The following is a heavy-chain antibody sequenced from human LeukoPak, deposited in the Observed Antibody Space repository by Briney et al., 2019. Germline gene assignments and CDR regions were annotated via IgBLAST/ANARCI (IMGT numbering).Heavy chain of an antibody. J-gene: IGHJ6*03. CDR2: ISAYNGNT. Sequence: ASVKVSCKASRYTFTSYGISWVRQAPGQGLEGMGWISAYNGNTNYAQKLQGRVTMTTDTSTSTAYMELRSLRSDDTAVYYCARRAVAYYYYYYMDVWGKGTTVTVSS. CDR3: ARRAVAYYYYYYMDV. V-gene: IGHV1-18*01. D-gene: IGHD6-19*01. CDR1: RYTFTSYG.